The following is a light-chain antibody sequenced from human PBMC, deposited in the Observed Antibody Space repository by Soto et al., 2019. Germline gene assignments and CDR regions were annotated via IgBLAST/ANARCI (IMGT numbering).Light chain of an antibody. Sequence: VVLTQSPATLSLSPGERATLSSMASQTVDNYLAWYQQKPGQAPRPLIYDASNRATVIPPRFSGSASGTDFTLTISSLEPEDFAVYYCQQRSEWAITFGGGTKVE. V-gene: IGKV3-11*01. CDR2: DAS. CDR1: QTVDNY. J-gene: IGKJ4*01. CDR3: QQRSEWAIT.